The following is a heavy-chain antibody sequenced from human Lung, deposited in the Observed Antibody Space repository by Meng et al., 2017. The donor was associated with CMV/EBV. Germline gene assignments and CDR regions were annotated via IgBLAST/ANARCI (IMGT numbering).Heavy chain of an antibody. CDR1: GGSISSYY. J-gene: IGHJ4*02. D-gene: IGHD1-7*01. CDR2: IYYSGST. CDR3: ARGNWNYDY. V-gene: IGHV4-59*01. Sequence: SETLSLTCTVSGGSISSYYWSWIRQPPGKGLEWIGYIYYSGSTNYNPSLKSRVTISVDTSKNQFSLKLSSVTAADAAVYYCARGNWNYDYWGQGRLVTVSS.